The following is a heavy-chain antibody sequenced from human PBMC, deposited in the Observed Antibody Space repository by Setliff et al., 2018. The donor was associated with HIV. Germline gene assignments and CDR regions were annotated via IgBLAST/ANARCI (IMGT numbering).Heavy chain of an antibody. CDR3: ARAQDNYYDSSGYSFDS. Sequence: GGSLRLSCAASGFTFDDYTMHWVRQAPGKAPEWVSLISWDGGSTYYADSVKGRFTISRDNAKNTLFLQMNSLRAEDTAVYYCARAQDNYYDSSGYSFDSWGQGSLVTVSS. D-gene: IGHD3-22*01. V-gene: IGHV3-43*01. CDR2: ISWDGGST. CDR1: GFTFDDYT. J-gene: IGHJ4*02.